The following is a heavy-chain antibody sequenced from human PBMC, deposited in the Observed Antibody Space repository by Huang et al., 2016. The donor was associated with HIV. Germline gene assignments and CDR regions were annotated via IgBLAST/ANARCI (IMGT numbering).Heavy chain of an antibody. CDR1: GFNFSRYG. V-gene: IGHV3-30*18. D-gene: IGHD6-13*01. CDR2: IAYDGKTK. CDR3: AKGGSAAAVLDF. J-gene: IGHJ4*02. Sequence: QVKLVESGGGVVQPGRSLRIPCAASGFNFSRYGMHWVRKAPGKGMEWVAVIAYDGKTKYYADAVKCRFSISRDNSKTTVYLQLNSLRVEDTAVYYCAKGGSAAAVLDFWGQGTLVTVSS.